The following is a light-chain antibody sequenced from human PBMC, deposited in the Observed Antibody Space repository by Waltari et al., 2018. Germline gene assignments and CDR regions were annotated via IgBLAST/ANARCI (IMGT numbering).Light chain of an antibody. CDR1: SSDVGGHNY. Sequence: QSALTQPPSASGSPGQSVTISCTGTSSDVGGHNYVSWYQQHPGKAPTLMIYEVSKRPSGVPDRFSGSKSGNTASLTVSGLQAEDEADYYCSSYAGSNNVVFGGGTKLTVL. V-gene: IGLV2-8*01. J-gene: IGLJ2*01. CDR2: EVS. CDR3: SSYAGSNNVV.